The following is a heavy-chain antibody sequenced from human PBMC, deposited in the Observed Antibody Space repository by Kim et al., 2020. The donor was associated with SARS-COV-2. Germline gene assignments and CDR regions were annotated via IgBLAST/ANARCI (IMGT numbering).Heavy chain of an antibody. V-gene: IGHV3-7*03. J-gene: IGHJ4*02. Sequence: DGDSGNARFTISRDTAQNSLYLKMTRLRAEDTAVYYCARQVNAGFNYFDYWGQGTLVTVSS. CDR3: ARQVNAGFNYFDY. D-gene: IGHD2-2*01.